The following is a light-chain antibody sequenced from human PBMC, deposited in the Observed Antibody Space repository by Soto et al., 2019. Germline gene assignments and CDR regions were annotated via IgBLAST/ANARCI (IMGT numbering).Light chain of an antibody. V-gene: IGKV3-15*01. CDR1: QSVGSN. CDR2: GAS. J-gene: IGKJ5*01. CDR3: QQSDDWPRIT. Sequence: EIVMTQSPATLSVSRGERATLSCRASQSVGSNLAWYQQKPGQAPRLLIYGASTRATGIPARFSGSGSGTEFTLTISSLQSEDFAVYYCQQSDDWPRITFGQGTRLEI.